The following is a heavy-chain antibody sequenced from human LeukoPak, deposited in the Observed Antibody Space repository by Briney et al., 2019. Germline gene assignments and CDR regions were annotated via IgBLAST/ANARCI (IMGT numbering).Heavy chain of an antibody. Sequence: PGGSLELSCAASGFTFSSYAMSWVRQAPGKGLAWVSTISGGSGSTYCADSVKGRFTISRDNSKNTLYLQMNSLRDEDTAVYYCAKHRFESGGYHSTDWGQGTLVTVSS. J-gene: IGHJ4*02. CDR3: AKHRFESGGYHSTD. CDR2: ISGGSGST. D-gene: IGHD3-22*01. CDR1: GFTFSSYA. V-gene: IGHV3-23*01.